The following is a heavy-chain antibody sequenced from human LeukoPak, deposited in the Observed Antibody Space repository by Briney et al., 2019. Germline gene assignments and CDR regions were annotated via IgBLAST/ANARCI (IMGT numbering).Heavy chain of an antibody. CDR1: GYTFTSYG. V-gene: IGHV1-18*01. CDR3: ARGEQDDPFDY. J-gene: IGHJ4*02. Sequence: SSVNVSCKASGYTFTSYGISWVRPAPGQGLEWMGWISAYNGNTNYAQKLQGRVTMTTDTSTSTAYKELRSRRSDDTAVYYCARGEQDDPFDYWGQGTLVTVSS. D-gene: IGHD1/OR15-1a*01. CDR2: ISAYNGNT.